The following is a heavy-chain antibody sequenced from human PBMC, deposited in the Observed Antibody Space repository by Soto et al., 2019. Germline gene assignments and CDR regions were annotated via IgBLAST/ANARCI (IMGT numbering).Heavy chain of an antibody. CDR2: ISYDGSNK. J-gene: IGHJ4*02. CDR1: GFTFSSYG. V-gene: IGHV3-30*18. CDR3: AKDLYFVFGVVPAAIHGEQVGY. Sequence: QVQLVESGGGVVQPGRSLRLSCAASGFTFSSYGMHWVRQAPGKGLEWVAVISYDGSNKYYADSVKGRFTISRDNSKNTLYLQMNSLRAEDTAVYYCAKDLYFVFGVVPAAIHGEQVGYWGQGTLVTVSS. D-gene: IGHD2-2*02.